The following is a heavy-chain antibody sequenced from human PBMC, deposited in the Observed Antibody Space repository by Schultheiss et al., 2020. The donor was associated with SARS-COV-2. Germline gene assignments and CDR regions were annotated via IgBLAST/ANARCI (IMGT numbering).Heavy chain of an antibody. Sequence: GSLRLSCTVSGGSISSYYWSWIRQPPGKGLEWIGYIYYSGSTNYNPSLKSRVTISLDTSKNQFSLKLSSVTAADTAVYYCARDGISIDRTWAFDIWGQGTMVTVSS. J-gene: IGHJ3*02. D-gene: IGHD3-3*01. CDR2: IYYSGST. CDR3: ARDGISIDRTWAFDI. V-gene: IGHV4-59*01. CDR1: GGSISSYY.